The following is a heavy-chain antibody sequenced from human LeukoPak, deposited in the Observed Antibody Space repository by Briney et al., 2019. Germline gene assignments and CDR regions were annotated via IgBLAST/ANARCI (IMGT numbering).Heavy chain of an antibody. CDR1: EFTFSSYT. CDR3: ARDRDSPIYYYYMDV. CDR2: ISSSSSTI. V-gene: IGHV3-48*01. D-gene: IGHD2-15*01. J-gene: IGHJ6*03. Sequence: PGGSLRLSCVASEFTFSSYTMNWVRQAPGKGLEWVSYISSSSSTIYYADSVKGRFTISRDNAKNSLYLQMNSLRAEDTAVYYCARDRDSPIYYYYMDVWGKGTTVTVSS.